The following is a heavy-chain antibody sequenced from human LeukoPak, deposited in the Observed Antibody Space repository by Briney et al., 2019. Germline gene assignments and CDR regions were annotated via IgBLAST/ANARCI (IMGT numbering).Heavy chain of an antibody. D-gene: IGHD3-22*01. CDR2: IYYSGST. J-gene: IGHJ4*02. CDR1: GGSISSHY. CDR3: ARAVGGYYPYYFDY. Sequence: SETLSLTCTVSGGSISSHYWSWIRQPPGKGLEWIGYIYYSGSTNYNPSLKSRVTISVDTSKNQFSLKLSSVTAADTAVYYCARAVGGYYPYYFDYWGQGTLVTVSS. V-gene: IGHV4-59*11.